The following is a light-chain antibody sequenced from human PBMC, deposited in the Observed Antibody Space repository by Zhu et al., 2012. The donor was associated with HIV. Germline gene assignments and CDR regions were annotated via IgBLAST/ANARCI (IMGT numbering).Light chain of an antibody. Sequence: EIVLTQSPDTLSLSPGERATLSCRASQSIRNRYLAWYQQKPGEAPRLLMFGATSRATGISDRFSGSGSGTDFTLTISRLEPEDFAVYFCQQYGDSPQITFGQGTRLEIK. CDR2: GAT. J-gene: IGKJ5*01. V-gene: IGKV3-20*01. CDR3: QQYGDSPQIT. CDR1: QSIRNRY.